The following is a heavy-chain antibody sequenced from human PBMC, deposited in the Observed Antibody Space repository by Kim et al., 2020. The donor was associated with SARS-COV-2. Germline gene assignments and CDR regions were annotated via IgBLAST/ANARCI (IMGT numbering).Heavy chain of an antibody. CDR3: ARDTHYVLDGDLIY. D-gene: IGHD4-17*01. J-gene: IGHJ4*02. CDR2: ISYDGSNK. Sequence: GGSLRLSCAASGFTFSSYGMHWVRQAPGKGLEWVAVISYDGSNKYYADSVKGRFTISRDNSKNTLYLQMNSLRAEDTAVYYCARDTHYVLDGDLIYWGQGTLVTVSS. CDR1: GFTFSSYG. V-gene: IGHV3-33*05.